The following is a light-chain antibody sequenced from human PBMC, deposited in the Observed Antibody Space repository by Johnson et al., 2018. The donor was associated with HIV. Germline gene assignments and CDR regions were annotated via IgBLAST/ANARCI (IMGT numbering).Light chain of an antibody. CDR1: SSNIGNNY. CDR2: DNN. J-gene: IGLJ1*01. Sequence: QSVLTQPPSVSAAPGQKVTISCSGSSSNIGNNYVSWYQQLPGTAPKLLIYDNNKRPSGIPDRFSGSKSGTSATLGITGLQTGDEADYYFGTWDSSLTTSYVFVTGTKVIVV. V-gene: IGLV1-51*01. CDR3: GTWDSSLTTSYV.